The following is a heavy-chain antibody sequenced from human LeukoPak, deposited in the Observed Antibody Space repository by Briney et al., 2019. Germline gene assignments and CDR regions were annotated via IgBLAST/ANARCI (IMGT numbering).Heavy chain of an antibody. CDR2: ISDSGGST. CDR3: SKDYPSSLVDN. V-gene: IGHV3-23*01. CDR1: GFTFSSYA. D-gene: IGHD6-6*01. J-gene: IGHJ4*02. Sequence: PGGSLRLSCAASGFTFSSYAMSWVRQAPGKGLEWVSAISDSGGSTYHVDSVKGRFTITRDNSKNTLYLQMNSLRAESTAVDICSKDYPSSLVDNWGQGTLVTVSS.